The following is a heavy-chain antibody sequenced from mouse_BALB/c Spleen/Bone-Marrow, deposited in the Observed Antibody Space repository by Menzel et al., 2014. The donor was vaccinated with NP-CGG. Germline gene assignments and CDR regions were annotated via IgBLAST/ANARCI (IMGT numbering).Heavy chain of an antibody. Sequence: DVMLVESGGDLVKPGGSLKLSCAASGFTFSSYGMSWVRQTPDKRLEWVATISIGGSYTYYPDSVKGRFSISRDNAKNTLYLHMSSLKSEDTAMYYCARRATTAYFDHWGQGTTLTVSS. CDR2: ISIGGSYT. CDR3: ARRATTAYFDH. V-gene: IGHV5-6*02. CDR1: GFTFSSYG. J-gene: IGHJ2*01. D-gene: IGHD1-2*01.